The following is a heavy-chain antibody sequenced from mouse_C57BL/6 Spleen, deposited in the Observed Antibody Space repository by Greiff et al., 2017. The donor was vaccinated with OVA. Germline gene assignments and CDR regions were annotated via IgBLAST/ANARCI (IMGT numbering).Heavy chain of an antibody. Sequence: QVQLQQSGAELARPGASVKLSCKASGYTFTSYGISWVKQRTGQGLEWIGEIYPRSGNTYSNEKFKGKATLTADKSSSTAYMELRSLTSEDSAVYFCARYDYDGFDYWGQGTTLTVSS. CDR1: GYTFTSYG. J-gene: IGHJ2*01. V-gene: IGHV1-81*01. D-gene: IGHD2-4*01. CDR3: ARYDYDGFDY. CDR2: IYPRSGNT.